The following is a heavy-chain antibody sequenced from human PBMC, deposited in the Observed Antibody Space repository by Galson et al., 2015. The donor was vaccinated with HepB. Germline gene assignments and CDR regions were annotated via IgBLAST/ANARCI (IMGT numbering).Heavy chain of an antibody. D-gene: IGHD3-10*01. CDR2: IRSNGDNT. Sequence: SLRLSCAASGFTFSNYGLHWVRQAPGKGLEYVSGIRSNGDNTYYADSVKGRFTISRDNSKNTLFLQLSSLRTEDTAVYYCVKDRFPHDDSYYYFEYWGQGTLVTVSS. V-gene: IGHV3-64D*06. J-gene: IGHJ4*02. CDR1: GFTFSNYG. CDR3: VKDRFPHDDSYYYFEY.